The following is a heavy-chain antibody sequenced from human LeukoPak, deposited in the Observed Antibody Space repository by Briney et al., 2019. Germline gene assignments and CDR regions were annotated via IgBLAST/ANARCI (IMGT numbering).Heavy chain of an antibody. J-gene: IGHJ6*04. CDR3: AKVRTPYYGSGSYTNYYYYGMDV. Sequence: GGSLRLSCAASGFTFSSYAMSWVRQAPGKGLEWVSAISGSGGSTYYADSVKGRFTISRDNSKNTLYLQMNSLRAEDTAVYYRAKVRTPYYGSGSYTNYYYYGMDVWGKGTTVTVSS. CDR1: GFTFSSYA. CDR2: ISGSGGST. D-gene: IGHD3-10*01. V-gene: IGHV3-23*01.